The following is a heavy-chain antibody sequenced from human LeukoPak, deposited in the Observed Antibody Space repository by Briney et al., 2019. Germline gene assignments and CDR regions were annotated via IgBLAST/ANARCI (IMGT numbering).Heavy chain of an antibody. Sequence: GGSLRLSCAASGFTFSSYTMNWVRQAPGQGLEWMGWISAYNGNTNYAQKLQGRVTMTTDTSTSTAYMELRSLRSDDTAVYYCAREPKQLQNPGYYYYGMDVWGQGTTVTVSS. CDR1: GFTFSSYT. J-gene: IGHJ6*02. CDR3: AREPKQLQNPGYYYYGMDV. V-gene: IGHV1-18*01. D-gene: IGHD5-18*01. CDR2: ISAYNGNT.